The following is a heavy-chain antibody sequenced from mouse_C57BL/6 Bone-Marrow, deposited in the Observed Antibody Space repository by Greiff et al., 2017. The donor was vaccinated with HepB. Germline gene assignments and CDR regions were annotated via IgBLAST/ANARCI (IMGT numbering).Heavy chain of an antibody. CDR1: GFTFSSYA. J-gene: IGHJ2*01. CDR3: AHDGDGSSFFFDY. D-gene: IGHD1-1*01. CDR2: ISDGGSYT. Sequence: EVMLVESGGGLVKPGGSLKLSCAAPGFTFSSYAMSWVRQTPEKRLEWVATISDGGSYTYYPDNVKGRFTISRDNAKNNLYLQMSHMKSEDTAMYYYAHDGDGSSFFFDYWGQGAPLTVSS. V-gene: IGHV5-4*03.